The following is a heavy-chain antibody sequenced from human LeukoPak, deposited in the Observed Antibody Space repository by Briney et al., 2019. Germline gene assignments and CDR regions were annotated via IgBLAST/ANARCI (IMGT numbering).Heavy chain of an antibody. CDR2: INPNSGDT. CDR1: GYTFTGYY. CDR3: ARDFTYYGDYEWDV. Sequence: GASVKVSCKASGYTFTGYYMHWVRLAPGQGLEWMGWINPNSGDTNYAQKFQGRVTMTRDTSISTAYMELSRLRSDDTAVYYCARDFTYYGDYEWDVWGKGTTVTVSS. V-gene: IGHV1-2*02. J-gene: IGHJ6*04. D-gene: IGHD4-17*01.